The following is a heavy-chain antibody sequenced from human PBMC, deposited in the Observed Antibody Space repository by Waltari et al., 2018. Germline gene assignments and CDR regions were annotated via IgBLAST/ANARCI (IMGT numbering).Heavy chain of an antibody. CDR1: GLTFSSYG. Sequence: QVQLVESGGGVVQPGRSLRLSCAASGLTFSSYGMHWVRQAPGKGLEWVAVIWYDGSNKYYADSVKGRFTISRDNSKNTLYLQMNSLRAEDTAVYYCAKDTAMMTSMDVWGKGTTVTVSS. CDR2: IWYDGSNK. V-gene: IGHV3-30*18. CDR3: AKDTAMMTSMDV. J-gene: IGHJ6*03. D-gene: IGHD4-17*01.